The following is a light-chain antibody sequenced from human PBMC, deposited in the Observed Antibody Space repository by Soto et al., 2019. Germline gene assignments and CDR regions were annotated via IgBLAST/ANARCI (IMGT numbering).Light chain of an antibody. CDR1: QSIGNS. V-gene: IGKV1-39*01. CDR2: AAS. J-gene: IGKJ3*01. Sequence: DIQMTQSPSSLSASVGDRVTITCRASQSIGNSLNWYQQRSGKAPRLLIYAASSLQSGVPSRFSGGGSGTHFTLTISSLQPDDFATYYCQQSYRTPPFSFGPGTKVDFK. CDR3: QQSYRTPPFS.